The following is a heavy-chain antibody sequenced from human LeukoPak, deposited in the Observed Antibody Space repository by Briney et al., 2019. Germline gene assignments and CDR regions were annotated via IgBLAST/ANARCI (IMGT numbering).Heavy chain of an antibody. CDR1: EYSFINYW. CDR3: ARHNSWSSSTVPHFMDV. CDR2: IYPGDSDT. Sequence: GESLKISCRGSEYSFINYWIGWVRQMPGKGLEWMAIIYPGDSDTRYDPSFKGQVTISADKSINTAYLQWSSLKASDTAMYYCARHNSWSSSTVPHFMDVWGKGTTVTVSS. D-gene: IGHD2-2*01. V-gene: IGHV5-51*01. J-gene: IGHJ6*03.